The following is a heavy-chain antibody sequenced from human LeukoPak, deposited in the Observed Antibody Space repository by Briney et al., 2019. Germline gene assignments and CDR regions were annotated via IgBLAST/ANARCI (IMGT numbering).Heavy chain of an antibody. CDR1: GVSFSGYY. CDR2: VNHIGST. CDR3: ARLALQEVGATQTYYLDY. J-gene: IGHJ4*02. Sequence: SETLSLTCAVYGVSFSGYYWSWLRQPPGKGREGVGGVNHIGSTNYNPSLKSRVTISVDMSKLEFSLTLTSVAAADTAVYYCARLALQEVGATQTYYLDYWGQGTLVTVSS. V-gene: IGHV4-34*01. D-gene: IGHD1-26*01.